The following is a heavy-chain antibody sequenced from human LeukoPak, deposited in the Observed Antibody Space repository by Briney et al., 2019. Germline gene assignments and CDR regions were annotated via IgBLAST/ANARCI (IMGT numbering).Heavy chain of an antibody. V-gene: IGHV1-69*04. CDR1: GGTFSSYA. D-gene: IGHD6-6*01. CDR2: IIPILGIA. Sequence: ASVKVSCKASGGTFSSYAISWVRQAPGQGLEWMGRIIPILGIANYAQKFQGRVTITADKSTSTAYMELSSLRSEDTAVYYCARELYSSSSGEGIFDYWGQGTLATVSS. J-gene: IGHJ4*02. CDR3: ARELYSSSSGEGIFDY.